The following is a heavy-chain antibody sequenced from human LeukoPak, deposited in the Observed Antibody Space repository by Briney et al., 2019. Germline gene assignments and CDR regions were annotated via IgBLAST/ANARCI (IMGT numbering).Heavy chain of an antibody. V-gene: IGHV4-59*11. Sequence: PSETLSLTCTVSGGSISSHYWSWIRQPPGKGLEWIGYIYYSGSTNYNPSLKSRVTISVDTSKNQFSLKLSSVTAADTAVYYCASSYYYYDSSGYYSYYFDYWGQGTLVTVSS. J-gene: IGHJ4*02. CDR1: GGSISSHY. D-gene: IGHD3-22*01. CDR2: IYYSGST. CDR3: ASSYYYYDSSGYYSYYFDY.